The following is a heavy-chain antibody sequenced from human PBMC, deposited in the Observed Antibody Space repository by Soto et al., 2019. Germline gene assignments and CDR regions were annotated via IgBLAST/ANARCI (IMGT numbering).Heavy chain of an antibody. CDR1: GFTFSDYA. J-gene: IGHJ3*02. Sequence: QVQLVESGGGVVQPGRSLRLSCAASGFTFSDYATHWVRQAPGKGLEWVAFISYDGRDKYNADSVKGRFTISRDNSKNTLYLQMDSLRAEDTAVYYCTRETNAFDIWGQGTMVTVSS. CDR2: ISYDGRDK. D-gene: IGHD1-7*01. V-gene: IGHV3-30*04. CDR3: TRETNAFDI.